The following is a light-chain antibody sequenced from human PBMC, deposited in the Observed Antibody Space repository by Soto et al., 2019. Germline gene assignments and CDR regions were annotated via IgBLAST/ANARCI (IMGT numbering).Light chain of an antibody. J-gene: IGKJ5*01. CDR3: QQYYSTPPT. CDR1: QSISSRK. Sequence: EMVMTQSPAILSVSPVESATLSCRASQSISSRKIAWFQQKPGQAPRLLMYGASSRGTGIPDRFSGGGSGTDFTLTISRLEPEEVAVYYGQQYYSTPPTFGQGTRLEIK. V-gene: IGKV3-20*01. CDR2: GAS.